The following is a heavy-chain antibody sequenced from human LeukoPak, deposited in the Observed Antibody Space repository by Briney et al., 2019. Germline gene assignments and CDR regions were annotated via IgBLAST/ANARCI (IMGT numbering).Heavy chain of an antibody. V-gene: IGHV4-31*03. D-gene: IGHD5-24*01. CDR2: IYYSGST. Sequence: SQTLSLTCTVSGGSISSGSYYWSWIRQHPGKGLEWIGYIYYSGSTYYNPSLRSRVIISVDTSKNQFSLKLLSLTAADTAVYYCAGGDGYGFDYWGQGTLVTVSS. CDR3: AGGDGYGFDY. CDR1: GGSISSGSYY. J-gene: IGHJ4*02.